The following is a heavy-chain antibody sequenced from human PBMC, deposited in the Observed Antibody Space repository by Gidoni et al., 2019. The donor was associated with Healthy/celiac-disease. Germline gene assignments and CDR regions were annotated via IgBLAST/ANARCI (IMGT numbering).Heavy chain of an antibody. CDR1: GGPFSSYA. CDR3: ARGRRWFGEATPHYYYGMDV. D-gene: IGHD3-10*01. V-gene: IGHV1-69*01. CDR2: IIPIFGTA. Sequence: SGGPFSSYAISWVRQAPGQGLEWMGGIIPIFGTANYAQKFQGRVTITADESTSTAYMELSSRRSEDTAVYYCARGRRWFGEATPHYYYGMDVWGQGTTVTVSS. J-gene: IGHJ6*02.